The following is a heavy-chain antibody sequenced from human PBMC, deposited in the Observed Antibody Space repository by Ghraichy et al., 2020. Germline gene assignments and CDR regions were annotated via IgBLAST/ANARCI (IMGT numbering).Heavy chain of an antibody. V-gene: IGHV4-34*01. D-gene: IGHD5-24*01. CDR2: INHSGST. Sequence: SETLSLTCAVYGGSFSGYYWSWIRQPPGKGLEWIGEINHSGSTNYNPSLKSRVTISVDTSKNQFSLKLSSVTAADTAVYYCARGRRDGYNVSAYYFDYWGQGPLVTVSS. CDR3: ARGRRDGYNVSAYYFDY. CDR1: GGSFSGYY. J-gene: IGHJ4*02.